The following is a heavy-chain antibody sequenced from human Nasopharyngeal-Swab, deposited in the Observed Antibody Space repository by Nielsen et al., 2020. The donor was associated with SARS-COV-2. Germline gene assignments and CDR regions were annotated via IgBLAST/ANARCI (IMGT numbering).Heavy chain of an antibody. Sequence: GEPLKISCAASGFTFSSYWMHWVRQASGKGLEWVGRIRSKAHNYAAVYAASVEGRFTISRDDSKKTALLQMDSLKSEDTAVYFCVRQTGYHFDSWGQGTLVTVSS. CDR3: VRQTGYHFDS. V-gene: IGHV3-73*01. D-gene: IGHD5-12*01. CDR1: GFTFSSYW. J-gene: IGHJ4*02. CDR2: IRSKAHNYAA.